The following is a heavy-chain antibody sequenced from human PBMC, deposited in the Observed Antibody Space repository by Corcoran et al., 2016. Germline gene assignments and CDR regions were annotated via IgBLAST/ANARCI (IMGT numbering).Heavy chain of an antibody. Sequence: QVQLVQSGAEVKKPGASVKVSCKASGYTFTGYYMHWVRQAPGQGLEWMGWINPNSGGTNYAQKFQGRVTMTRDTSISTAYMELSRLRSDDTAVYYCARVEFLEWLDYHYGMDVWGQGTTVTVSS. CDR1: GYTFTGYY. J-gene: IGHJ6*02. CDR2: INPNSGGT. V-gene: IGHV1-2*02. CDR3: ARVEFLEWLDYHYGMDV. D-gene: IGHD3-3*01.